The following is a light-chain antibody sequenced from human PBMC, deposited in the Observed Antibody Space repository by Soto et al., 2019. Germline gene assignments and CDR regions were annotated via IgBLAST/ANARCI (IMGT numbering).Light chain of an antibody. J-gene: IGLJ1*01. CDR2: EVI. Sequence: QSVLTQPASVSGSPGQSITISCTGTSSDVGAYDYVSWYQQHPGKVPEFMIYEVINRPSGVSHRFSGSKSGNTASLTISGLQAEDEADYYCTSYTSSSTYVFVTGTKLTVL. V-gene: IGLV2-14*01. CDR1: SSDVGAYDY. CDR3: TSYTSSSTYV.